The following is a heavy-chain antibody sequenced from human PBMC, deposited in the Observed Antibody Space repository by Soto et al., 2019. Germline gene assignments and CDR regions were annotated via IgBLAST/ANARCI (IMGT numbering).Heavy chain of an antibody. J-gene: IGHJ4*02. V-gene: IGHV4-59*08. CDR2: VDDSGAA. CDR1: GGSISNFY. CDR3: ARTDTAMTTPFDF. Sequence: QVQLQESGPGLVKPPETLSLTCTVSGGSISNFYWSWIRQSPGKGLEWIGYVDDSGAANYNPTLKSQVSMSVDTSKNQVSLTMSSVTAADTAVYYCARTDTAMTTPFDFWGQGTLVTVSS. D-gene: IGHD5-18*01.